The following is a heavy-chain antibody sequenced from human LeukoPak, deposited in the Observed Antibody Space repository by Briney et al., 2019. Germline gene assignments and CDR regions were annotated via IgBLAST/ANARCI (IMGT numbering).Heavy chain of an antibody. Sequence: GGSLRLSCAASGFTFSSYWMSWVRQAPGKGLEWVANIKQDGSEKYYVDSVKGRFTISRDNAKNSLYPQMNSLRAEDTAVYYCVGFWSGYPTHAFDIWGQGTMVTVSS. J-gene: IGHJ3*02. CDR1: GFTFSSYW. CDR2: IKQDGSEK. V-gene: IGHV3-7*01. D-gene: IGHD3-3*01. CDR3: VGFWSGYPTHAFDI.